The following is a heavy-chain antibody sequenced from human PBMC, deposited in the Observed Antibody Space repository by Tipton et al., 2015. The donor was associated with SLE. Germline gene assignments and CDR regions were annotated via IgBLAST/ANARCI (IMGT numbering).Heavy chain of an antibody. V-gene: IGHV4-59*08. CDR1: GGSISSYY. CDR2: IYYSGST. D-gene: IGHD3-3*01. J-gene: IGHJ5*02. Sequence: TLSLTCTVSGGSISSYYWSWIRQPPGKGLEWIGYIYYSGSTYYNPSLKGRVTISVDTSKNHLSLKLSSVTAADTAVFYCARQRGVGYYDFPRWFDPWGQGTLVTVSP. CDR3: ARQRGVGYYDFPRWFDP.